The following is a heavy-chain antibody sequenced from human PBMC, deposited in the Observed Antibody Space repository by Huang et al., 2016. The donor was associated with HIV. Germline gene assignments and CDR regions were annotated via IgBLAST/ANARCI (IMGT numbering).Heavy chain of an antibody. CDR2: GNDSGAT. CDR3: ARQWTILEWLLGLDV. D-gene: IGHD3-3*01. Sequence: QMQLQQRGAGLLKPSETLSLTCGVSGGSFTGNYLTLIRQAPGKGLEWIGEGNDSGATNYNPSLNGRVTISLDKSNSELSLNLRSVTAADTAVYYCARQWTILEWLLGLDVWGQGTTVIVSS. J-gene: IGHJ6*02. V-gene: IGHV4-34*02. CDR1: GGSFTGNY.